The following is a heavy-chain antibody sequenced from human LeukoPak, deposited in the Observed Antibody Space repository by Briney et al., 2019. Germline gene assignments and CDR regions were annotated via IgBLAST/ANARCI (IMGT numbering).Heavy chain of an antibody. CDR1: GYTFTSYY. D-gene: IGHD3-22*01. CDR2: INPSGGST. J-gene: IGHJ3*02. V-gene: IGHV1-46*01. Sequence: ASVKVSCKASGYTFTSYYMHWVRQAPGQGLEWMGIINPSGGSTSYAQKFQGRVTMTRDMSTSTVYMELSSLRSEDTAVYYCARDSTSGYYYGDAFDIWGQETMVTVSS. CDR3: ARDSTSGYYYGDAFDI.